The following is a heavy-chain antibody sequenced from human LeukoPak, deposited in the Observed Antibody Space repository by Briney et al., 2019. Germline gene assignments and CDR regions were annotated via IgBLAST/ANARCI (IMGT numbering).Heavy chain of an antibody. D-gene: IGHD6-19*01. CDR2: ISSSSSTI. Sequence: ASVKVSCKASGYTFSDYGMNWVRQAPGKGLEWVSYISSSSSTIYYGDCVKGRFTISRDNAENSLYLQMNGLRAEDAAVYFCARNGASSGRPYHLDYWGQGTLVTVSS. V-gene: IGHV3-48*01. CDR3: ARNGASSGRPYHLDY. CDR1: GYTFSDYG. J-gene: IGHJ4*02.